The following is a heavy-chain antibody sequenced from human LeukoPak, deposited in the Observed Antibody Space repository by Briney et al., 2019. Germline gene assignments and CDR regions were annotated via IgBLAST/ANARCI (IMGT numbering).Heavy chain of an antibody. CDR1: GFTFDDYA. Sequence: PGGSLRLSCAASGFTFDDYAMHWVRQAPGKGLEWVSGISWNSGSIGYADSVKGRFTISRDNAKNSLYLQMNSLRAEDTALYYCAKDITRYGSGSDYWGQGTLVTVSS. J-gene: IGHJ4*02. CDR3: AKDITRYGSGSDY. CDR2: ISWNSGSI. V-gene: IGHV3-9*01. D-gene: IGHD3-10*01.